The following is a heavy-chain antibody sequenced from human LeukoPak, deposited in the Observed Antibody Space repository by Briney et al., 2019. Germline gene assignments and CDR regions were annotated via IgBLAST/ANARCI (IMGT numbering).Heavy chain of an antibody. Sequence: GGSLRLSCAASGFTFSDYHMSWIRQAPGKGLEWVSYISSSSSYTNYADSVKGRFTISRDNAKNSLYLQMNSLRAEDTAVYYCAREGTTAAGTNDYWGQGTLVTVSS. V-gene: IGHV3-11*05. J-gene: IGHJ4*02. CDR2: ISSSSSYT. D-gene: IGHD6-13*01. CDR3: AREGTTAAGTNDY. CDR1: GFTFSDYH.